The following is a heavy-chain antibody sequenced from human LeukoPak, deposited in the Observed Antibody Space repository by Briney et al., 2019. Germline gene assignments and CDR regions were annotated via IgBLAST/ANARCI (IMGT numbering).Heavy chain of an antibody. Sequence: SETLSVTCAVYGGSFSGYYWSWIRQRPGKGLGWIGEINHSGSTNYNPSLKSRVTISVDTSKNQFSPKLSSVTAADTAVYYCASHRLKRSYGDHYYFDYWGQGTLVTVSS. D-gene: IGHD4-17*01. CDR1: GGSFSGYY. J-gene: IGHJ4*02. CDR2: INHSGST. CDR3: ASHRLKRSYGDHYYFDY. V-gene: IGHV4-34*01.